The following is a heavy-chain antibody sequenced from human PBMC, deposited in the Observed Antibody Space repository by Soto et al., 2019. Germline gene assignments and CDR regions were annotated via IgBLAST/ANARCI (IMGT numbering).Heavy chain of an antibody. J-gene: IGHJ6*01. CDR3: AKGVRGSYYYYGMDV. D-gene: IGHD1-26*01. CDR2: ISGSGINT. CDR1: GFTFSNYA. V-gene: IGHV3-23*01. Sequence: EVQLLESGGNLVQPGGSLRLSCAASGFTFSNYAMGWVRQAPGKGLEWVSAISGSGINTFYADSVKGRSSISRDNSKNTLSLQMNSLRAEDTAVYYCAKGVRGSYYYYGMDVW.